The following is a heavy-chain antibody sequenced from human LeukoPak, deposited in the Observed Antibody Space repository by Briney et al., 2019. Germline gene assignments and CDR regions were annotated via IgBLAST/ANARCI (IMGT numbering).Heavy chain of an antibody. CDR2: IDPSDSYT. V-gene: IGHV5-10-1*01. Sequence: GESLKISCKGSGYSFTSYWISWVRQMPGKGLEWMGRIDPSDSYTNYSPSFQGHVTISADKSISTAYLQWSSLKASDTAKYYCARHSSSSSYYYYYGMDVWGQGITVTVSS. D-gene: IGHD6-6*01. CDR1: GYSFTSYW. J-gene: IGHJ6*02. CDR3: ARHSSSSSYYYYYGMDV.